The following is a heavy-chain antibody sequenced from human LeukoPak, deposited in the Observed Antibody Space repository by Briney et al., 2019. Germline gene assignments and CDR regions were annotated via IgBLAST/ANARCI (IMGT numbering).Heavy chain of an antibody. Sequence: GGSLRLSCAASGFTFSSYWMSWVRQAPGKELEWVANIKGDGSDKNFVDSMKGRFTISRDNAKNSLYLQMNSLSVEDTAAYYCVRTSRSISSDYWGQGTLVTVSS. D-gene: IGHD6-13*01. CDR3: VRTSRSISSDY. CDR1: GFTFSSYW. V-gene: IGHV3-7*04. CDR2: IKGDGSDK. J-gene: IGHJ4*02.